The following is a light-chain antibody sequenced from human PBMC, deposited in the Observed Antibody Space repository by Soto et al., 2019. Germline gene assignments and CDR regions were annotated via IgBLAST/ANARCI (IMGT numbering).Light chain of an antibody. J-gene: IGKJ1*01. Sequence: DIQMTQSPSTLSASLGYEVTITCRASHTIMTYLNWYQLKPGKPPRLLIYTASSLQSGVPSRFSGSGSGTDFTLTINGLQPEDFAVYYCQKYGSASWKFGRGTKVDIK. CDR1: HTIMTY. V-gene: IGKV1-39*02. CDR3: QKYGSASWK. CDR2: TAS.